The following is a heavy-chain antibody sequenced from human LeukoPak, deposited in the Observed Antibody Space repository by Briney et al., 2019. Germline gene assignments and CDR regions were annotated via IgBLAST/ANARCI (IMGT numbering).Heavy chain of an antibody. V-gene: IGHV4-4*09. J-gene: IGHJ6*03. CDR2: IYSSVST. CDR3: ARQRCSGNMCYRVDQLYYMDV. CDR1: GDSINDHY. Sequence: PSETLSLTCTVSGDSINDHYWSWIRQPPGEGLEWIGYIYSSVSTNCNPSLKSRVTISIDTSKSQFSLKLTSVTAADTGVYYCARQRCSGNMCYRVDQLYYMDVWGQGTTVTVSS. D-gene: IGHD2-15*01.